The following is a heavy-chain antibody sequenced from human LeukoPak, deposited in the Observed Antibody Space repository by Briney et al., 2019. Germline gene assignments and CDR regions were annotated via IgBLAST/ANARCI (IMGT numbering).Heavy chain of an antibody. J-gene: IGHJ5*02. CDR2: IYYSGST. Sequence: SETPSLTCTVSGGSISSYYWSWIRQPPGKGLEWIGYIYYSGSTNYNPSLKSRVTISVDTSKNQFSLKLSSVTAADTAVYYCARDHEEQQYNWFDPWGQGTLVTVSS. D-gene: IGHD6-13*01. CDR1: GGSISSYY. CDR3: ARDHEEQQYNWFDP. V-gene: IGHV4-59*01.